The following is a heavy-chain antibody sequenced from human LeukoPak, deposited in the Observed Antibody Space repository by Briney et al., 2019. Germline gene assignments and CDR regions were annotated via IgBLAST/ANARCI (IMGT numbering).Heavy chain of an antibody. CDR1: GFTFSDYY. CDR3: ARGVGKTSGLSYLVAFDI. J-gene: IGHJ3*02. Sequence: GGSLRLSCAASGFTFSDYYMSWIRQAPGKGLEWVSYISSSGSTIYYADSVKGRFTISRDNAKNSLYLQMNSLRAEDTAVYYCARGVGKTSGLSYLVAFDIWGQGTMVTVSS. CDR2: ISSSGSTI. D-gene: IGHD1-26*01. V-gene: IGHV3-11*04.